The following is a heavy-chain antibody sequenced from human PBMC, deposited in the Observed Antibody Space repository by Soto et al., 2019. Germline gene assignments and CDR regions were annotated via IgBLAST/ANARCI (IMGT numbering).Heavy chain of an antibody. V-gene: IGHV3-15*01. D-gene: IGHD3-10*01. CDR2: VKSKSDGGTT. J-gene: IGHJ4*02. Sequence: EVQLVESGGGLVKPGGSLRLSCAASGFTFSNALMTWVRQAPGKGLEWVGRVKSKSDGGTTDYAAPVKGRFTISRDDSENTLSLQMNSLRAEDTDMYYCTTGSTGRDYWGQGTLVTVTS. CDR3: TTGSTGRDY. CDR1: GFTFSNAL.